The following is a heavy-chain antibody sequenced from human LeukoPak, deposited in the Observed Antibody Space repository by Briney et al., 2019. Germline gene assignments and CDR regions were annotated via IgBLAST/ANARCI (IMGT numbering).Heavy chain of an antibody. CDR1: GFTFSSYW. CDR2: INSDGSST. V-gene: IGHV3-74*01. J-gene: IGHJ4*02. CDR3: ASLAVAGNFDY. Sequence: GGSLRLSCAASGFTFSSYWMHWVRQAPGKGLVWVSRINSDGSSTSYADSVKGRFTISRDNAKNTPYLQMNSLRAEDTAVYYCASLAVAGNFDYWGQGTLVTVSS. D-gene: IGHD6-19*01.